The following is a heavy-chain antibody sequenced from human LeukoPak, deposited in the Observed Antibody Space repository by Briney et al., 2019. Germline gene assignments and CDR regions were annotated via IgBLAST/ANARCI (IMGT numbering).Heavy chain of an antibody. J-gene: IGHJ3*02. D-gene: IGHD3-16*01. CDR2: LSGSGDI. CDR1: RVSPTTYS. Sequence: TLSPTCTVSRVSPTTYSWSCIPQPAGQGLEWIGRLSGSGDINFNPSLQTRVTMSADESKNQFSLHLRSVTPADTAVYFCARDLTLTVAFDIGGEGTVVTVSS. V-gene: IGHV4-4*07. CDR3: ARDLTLTVAFDI.